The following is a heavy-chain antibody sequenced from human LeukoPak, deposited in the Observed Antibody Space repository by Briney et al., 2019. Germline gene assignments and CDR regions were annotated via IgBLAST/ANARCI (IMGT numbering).Heavy chain of an antibody. CDR3: AKLDSSGWDYFDY. D-gene: IGHD6-19*01. CDR1: GFTFSSYA. J-gene: IGHJ4*02. CDR2: ISGSGGST. Sequence: GGSLRLSCAASGFTFSSYAMSWVRQAPGKGLEWVSAISGSGGSTYYADSVKGRFTISRNNSKNTLYLQMNSLRAEDTAVYYCAKLDSSGWDYFDYWGQGTLVTVSS. V-gene: IGHV3-23*01.